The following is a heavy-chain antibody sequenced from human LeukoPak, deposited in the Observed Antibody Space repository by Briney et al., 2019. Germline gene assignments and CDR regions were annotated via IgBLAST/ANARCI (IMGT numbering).Heavy chain of an antibody. CDR3: ARDPPADYYYDSSGYYPV. J-gene: IGHJ3*01. Sequence: SETLSLTCTVSGGSISSYYWSWIRQPPGKGLEWIGYIYYSGSTNYNPSLKSRVTISVDTSKNQFSLKLSSVTAADTAVYYCARDPPADYYYDSSGYYPVWGQGTMDTVSS. CDR2: IYYSGST. V-gene: IGHV4-59*01. D-gene: IGHD3-22*01. CDR1: GGSISSYY.